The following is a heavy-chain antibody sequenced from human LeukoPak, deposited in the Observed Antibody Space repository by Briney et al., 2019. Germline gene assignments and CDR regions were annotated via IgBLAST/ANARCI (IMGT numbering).Heavy chain of an antibody. D-gene: IGHD2-21*01. Sequence: PSETLSLTCAVSGGSFSSYYWSWIRQPAGKGLEWIGRIYTSGSTNYNPSLKSRVTMSVDTSKNQFSLKLSSVTAADTAVYYCARVIYSPIAQYYFDYWGQGTLVTVSS. J-gene: IGHJ4*02. CDR3: ARVIYSPIAQYYFDY. CDR1: GGSFSSYY. V-gene: IGHV4-4*07. CDR2: IYTSGST.